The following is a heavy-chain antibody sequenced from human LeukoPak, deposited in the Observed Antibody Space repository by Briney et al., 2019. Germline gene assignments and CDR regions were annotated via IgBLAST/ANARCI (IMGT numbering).Heavy chain of an antibody. V-gene: IGHV4-39*01. CDR2: IYYSGGT. CDR3: ARIVLVTAMSDC. CDR1: GDSISSFSYF. D-gene: IGHD2-21*02. Sequence: PSETLSLTCTVSGDSISSFSYFWGWIRQPPGKGLEWIGSIYYSGGTYYNPSLKSRVTISVDTSKNQFSPNLSSVTAADTAVYYCARIVLVTAMSDCWGQGTLVTVSS. J-gene: IGHJ4*02.